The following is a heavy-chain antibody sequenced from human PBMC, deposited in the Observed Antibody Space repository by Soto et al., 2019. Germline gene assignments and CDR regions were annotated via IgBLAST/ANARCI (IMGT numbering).Heavy chain of an antibody. J-gene: IGHJ4*02. CDR2: IYYTGST. CDR3: ARAPLSTYYYDSSGYSVPNNFDY. D-gene: IGHD3-22*01. Sequence: PSETLSLTCTVSGGPISSGDYYWSWIRQPPGKGLEWIGYIYYTGSTYYNPSLRSRLTISVDTSKNQFSLKLSSVTAADTAVYYCARAPLSTYYYDSSGYSVPNNFDYWGLGTLVTVSS. V-gene: IGHV4-30-4*01. CDR1: GGPISSGDYY.